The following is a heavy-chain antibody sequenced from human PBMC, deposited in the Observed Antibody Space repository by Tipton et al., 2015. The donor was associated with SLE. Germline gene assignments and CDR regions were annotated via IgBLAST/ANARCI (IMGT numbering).Heavy chain of an antibody. D-gene: IGHD6-6*01. CDR1: GGSFSGYY. CDR3: ASLSSSSRGGGY. J-gene: IGHJ4*02. CDR2: INHGGST. V-gene: IGHV4-34*01. Sequence: GLVKPSETLSLTCAVYGGSFSGYYWSWIRQPPGKGLEWIGEINHGGSTKYNPSLKSRVTISVDTSKNQFSLKLSSVTAADTAVYSCASLSSSSRGGGYWGQGTLVTVSS.